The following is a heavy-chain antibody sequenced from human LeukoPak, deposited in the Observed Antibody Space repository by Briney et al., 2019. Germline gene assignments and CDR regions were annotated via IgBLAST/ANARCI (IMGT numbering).Heavy chain of an antibody. J-gene: IGHJ5*02. V-gene: IGHV4-34*01. CDR2: INHSGST. CDR3: ARLMYYYDSSGYPAP. CDR1: GGSFSGYY. D-gene: IGHD3-22*01. Sequence: SETLSLTCAVYGGSFSGYYWSWIRQPPGKGLEWIGEINHSGSTNYNPSLKSRVTISVDTSKNQFSLKLSFVTAADTAVYYCARLMYYYDSSGYPAPWGQGTLVTVSS.